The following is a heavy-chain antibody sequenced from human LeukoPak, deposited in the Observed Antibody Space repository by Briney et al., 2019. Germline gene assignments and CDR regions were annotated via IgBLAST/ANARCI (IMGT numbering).Heavy chain of an antibody. Sequence: SETPSLTCTVSGGSIRSHCWSWVRQPPGKGLEWIGYIYFSGSTNYNPSLKSRVTISMGTSENQFSLKLSSVTAADTAVYYCARGAAPHYSDYWGQGTLVTVSS. D-gene: IGHD6-6*01. J-gene: IGHJ4*02. CDR2: IYFSGST. CDR1: GGSIRSHC. CDR3: ARGAAPHYSDY. V-gene: IGHV4-59*11.